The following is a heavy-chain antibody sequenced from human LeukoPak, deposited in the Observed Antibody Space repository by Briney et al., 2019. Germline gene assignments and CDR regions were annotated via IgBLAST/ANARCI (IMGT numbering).Heavy chain of an antibody. CDR2: FSTRSTSI. CDR3: AREVSEGFDF. Sequence: GGSLRLSCTASRFTFSGYSMNWIRQAPGKGLEWVSSFSTRSTSIYHAGSVKGRFAISRDNAKNSLYLQMNSLRAEDTALYYCAREVSEGFDFWGQGTLVTVSS. CDR1: RFTFSGYS. D-gene: IGHD3-22*01. V-gene: IGHV3-21*01. J-gene: IGHJ4*02.